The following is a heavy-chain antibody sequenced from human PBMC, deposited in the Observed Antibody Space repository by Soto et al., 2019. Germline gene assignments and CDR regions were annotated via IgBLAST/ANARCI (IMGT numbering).Heavy chain of an antibody. Sequence: PSQTLSLTCAVSGGSISSGGYSWSWKRQPPGKGLEWIGYIYHSGSTYYNPSLKSRVTISVDRSKNQFSLKLSSVTAADTAVYYCAGGIAARPLGYWGQGTLVTVSS. V-gene: IGHV4-30-2*01. J-gene: IGHJ4*02. CDR2: IYHSGST. D-gene: IGHD6-6*01. CDR1: GGSISSGGYS. CDR3: AGGIAARPLGY.